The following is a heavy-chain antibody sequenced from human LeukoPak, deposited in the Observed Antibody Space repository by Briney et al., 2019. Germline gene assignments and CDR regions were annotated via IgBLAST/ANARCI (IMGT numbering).Heavy chain of an antibody. CDR2: ISSSSSYI. V-gene: IGHV3-21*01. CDR3: ATIPGIAAAGTGTLDY. D-gene: IGHD6-13*01. Sequence: GGSLRLSCAASRFTFSSYSMNWVRQAPGKGLEWVSSISSSSSYIYYADSVKGRFTISRDNAKNSLYLQMNSLRAEDTAVYYCATIPGIAAAGTGTLDYWGQGTLVTVSS. CDR1: RFTFSSYS. J-gene: IGHJ4*02.